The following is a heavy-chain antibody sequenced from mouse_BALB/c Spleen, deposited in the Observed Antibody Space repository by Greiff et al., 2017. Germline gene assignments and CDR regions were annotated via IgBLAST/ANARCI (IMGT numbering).Heavy chain of an antibody. D-gene: IGHD1-1*02. V-gene: IGHV5-6-4*01. CDR3: TREGYGSYAMDY. Sequence: EVMLVESGGGLVKPGGSLKLSCAASGFTFSSYTMSWVRQTPEKRLEWVATISSGGSYTYYPDSVKGRFTISRDNAKNTLYLQMSSLKSEDTAMYYCTREGYGSYAMDYWGQGTSVTVSS. J-gene: IGHJ4*01. CDR2: ISSGGSYT. CDR1: GFTFSSYT.